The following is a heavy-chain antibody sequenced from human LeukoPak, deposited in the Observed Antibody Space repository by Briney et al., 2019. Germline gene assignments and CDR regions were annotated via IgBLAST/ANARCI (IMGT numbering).Heavy chain of an antibody. CDR2: INHSGST. D-gene: IGHD3-22*01. Sequence: SETLSLTCAVYGGSFSGYYWSWIRQPPGKGLEWIGEINHSGSTYYNPSLKSRVTISVDTSKNQFSLKLSSVTAADTAVYYCARRPQYYYDSSGYYPFDYWGQGTLVTVSS. V-gene: IGHV4-34*01. J-gene: IGHJ4*02. CDR1: GGSFSGYY. CDR3: ARRPQYYYDSSGYYPFDY.